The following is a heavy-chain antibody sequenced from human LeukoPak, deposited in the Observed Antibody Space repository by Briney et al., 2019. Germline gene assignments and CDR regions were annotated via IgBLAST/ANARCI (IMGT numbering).Heavy chain of an antibody. V-gene: IGHV3-23*01. CDR2: LTRTGRTT. D-gene: IGHD3-10*01. J-gene: IGHJ4*02. CDR3: AKDRPNFYEASGSYYKMKGDF. CDR1: GFTFSSYA. Sequence: PGGSLRLSCAASGFTFSSYAMTWVRQAPGKGLEWVSSLTRTGRTTYYADSVKGRFTISRDNLKNTVYLQMNSLRGEDTAIYYCAKDRPNFYEASGSYYKMKGDFWGQGTLVTVSS.